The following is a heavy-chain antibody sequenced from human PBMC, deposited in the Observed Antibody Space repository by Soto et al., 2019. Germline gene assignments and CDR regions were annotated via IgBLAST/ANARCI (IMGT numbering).Heavy chain of an antibody. Sequence: QVQLQESGPGLVKPAETLSLTCNVSGDSVNRGGYYWSWIRQSPGMGLEWVGNIYYTGRTEYNPSLKGRLIMSVDASENKFSLNLRSVTAADTATYYCARAGSYRYFDYWGQGVLVTVSS. D-gene: IGHD3-16*02. V-gene: IGHV4-61*08. J-gene: IGHJ4*02. CDR1: GDSVNRGGYY. CDR2: IYYTGRT. CDR3: ARAGSYRYFDY.